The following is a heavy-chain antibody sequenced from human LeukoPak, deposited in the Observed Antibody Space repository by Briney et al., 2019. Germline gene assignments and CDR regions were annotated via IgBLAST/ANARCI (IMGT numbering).Heavy chain of an antibody. CDR2: VKSETDGGTI. CDR1: GFTFSDAW. CDR3: NTDFDY. V-gene: IGHV3-15*01. J-gene: IGHJ4*02. Sequence: PGGSLRLSCATSGFTFSDAWMSWVRQAPGKGLEWVARVKSETDGGTIDYVAPVTGRFTISRDDSKKMVFLQMNSLKSEDTGVYYCNTDFDYWGQGTLVTVSS.